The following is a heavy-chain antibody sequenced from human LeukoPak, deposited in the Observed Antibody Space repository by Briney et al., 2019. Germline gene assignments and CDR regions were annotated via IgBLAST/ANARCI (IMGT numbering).Heavy chain of an antibody. D-gene: IGHD2-15*01. CDR3: ASNLIVVRGLPDAFDI. V-gene: IGHV3-21*01. CDR1: GFTVSSYS. Sequence: GGSLRLSCAASGFTVSSYSMNWVRQAPGKGLEWVSSISSSSSYIYYADSVKGRFTISRDNAKNSLYLQMNSLRAEDTAVYYCASNLIVVRGLPDAFDIWGQGTMVTVSS. CDR2: ISSSSSYI. J-gene: IGHJ3*02.